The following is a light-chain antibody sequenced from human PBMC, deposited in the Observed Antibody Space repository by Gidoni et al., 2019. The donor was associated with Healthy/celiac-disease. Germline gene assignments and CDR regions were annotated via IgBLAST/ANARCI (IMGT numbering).Light chain of an antibody. Sequence: SSELTQDPAVSVALGQTVRITCQGDSLRSYDASWYQQKPGQAPALVIYGKNNRPSGIPDRFSGSSSGNTASLTITGAQAEDEADYYCNSRDGSGWVFGGGTKLTVL. J-gene: IGLJ3*02. CDR1: SLRSYD. CDR2: GKN. CDR3: NSRDGSGWV. V-gene: IGLV3-19*01.